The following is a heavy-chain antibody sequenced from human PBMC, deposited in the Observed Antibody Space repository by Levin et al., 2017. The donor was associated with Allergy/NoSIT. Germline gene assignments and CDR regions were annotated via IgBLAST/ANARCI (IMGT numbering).Heavy chain of an antibody. CDR1: GFTFGDYA. Sequence: GGSLRLSCTASGFTFGDYAMSWFRQAPGKGLEWVGFIRSKAYGGTTEYAASVKGRFTISRDDSKSIAYLQMNSLKTEDTAVYYCTSEQYSSSWLGDYWGQGTLVTVSS. CDR2: IRSKAYGGTT. V-gene: IGHV3-49*03. D-gene: IGHD6-13*01. J-gene: IGHJ4*02. CDR3: TSEQYSSSWLGDY.